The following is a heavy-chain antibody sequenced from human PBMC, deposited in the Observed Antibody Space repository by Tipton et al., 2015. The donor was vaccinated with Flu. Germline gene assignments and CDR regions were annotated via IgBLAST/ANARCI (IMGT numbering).Heavy chain of an antibody. CDR3: AREWTSLPVNWFDP. J-gene: IGHJ5*02. V-gene: IGHV4-59*12. D-gene: IGHD3/OR15-3a*01. CDR1: GGSISSYY. CDR2: IYYSGST. Sequence: TLSLTCTVSGGSISSYYWSWIRQPPGKGLEWIGYIYYSGSTNYNPSLKSRVTTSVDTSKNQFSLKLSSVTAADTAVYYCAREWTSLPVNWFDPWGQGTLVTVSS.